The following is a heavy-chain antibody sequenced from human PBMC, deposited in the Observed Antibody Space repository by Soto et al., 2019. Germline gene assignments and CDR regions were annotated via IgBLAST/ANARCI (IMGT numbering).Heavy chain of an antibody. CDR3: AGDWGYSGSHRYYYGMDV. CDR1: GGSISSYY. Sequence: SETLSLTCPVSGGSISSYYWSWIRQPPGKGLEWIGYIYYSGSTNYNPSLKSRVTISVDTSKNQFSLKLSSVTAADTAVYYCAGDWGYSGSHRYYYGMDVWGQGTTVTVSS. J-gene: IGHJ6*02. V-gene: IGHV4-59*01. D-gene: IGHD1-26*01. CDR2: IYYSGST.